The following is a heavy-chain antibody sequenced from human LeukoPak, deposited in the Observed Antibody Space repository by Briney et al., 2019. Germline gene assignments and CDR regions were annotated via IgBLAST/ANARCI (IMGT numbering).Heavy chain of an antibody. D-gene: IGHD6-13*01. CDR2: IYPGNSDT. CDR3: ARRYSSSWYGYYFDY. Sequence: GESLKISCKGSGYSFTSYWIGWVRQMPGKGLGWMVMIYPGNSDTRYSPSFQGQVTISADKSISTAYLQWSSLKASDTAMYYCARRYSSSWYGYYFDYWGQGTLVTVSS. CDR1: GYSFTSYW. J-gene: IGHJ4*02. V-gene: IGHV5-51*01.